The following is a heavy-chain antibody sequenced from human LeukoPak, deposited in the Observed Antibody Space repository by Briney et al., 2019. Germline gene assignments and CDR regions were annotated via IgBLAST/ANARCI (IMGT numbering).Heavy chain of an antibody. CDR2: IIPIFGIA. J-gene: IGHJ4*02. D-gene: IGHD6-19*01. CDR3: ARDVAWGIAVAGTSLGFDY. V-gene: IGHV1-69*04. Sequence: GASVKVSCKASGGTFSSYANSWVRQAPGQGLEWMGRIIPIFGIANYAQKFQGRVTITADKPTSTAYMELSSLRSEDTAVYYCARDVAWGIAVAGTSLGFDYWGQGTLVTVSS. CDR1: GGTFSSYA.